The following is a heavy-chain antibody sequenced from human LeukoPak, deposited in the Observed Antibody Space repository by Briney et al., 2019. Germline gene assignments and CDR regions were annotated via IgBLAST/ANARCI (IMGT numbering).Heavy chain of an antibody. CDR1: GYTFTSYG. J-gene: IGHJ4*02. V-gene: IGHV1-18*04. CDR3: ARALTMVRGVIIGY. D-gene: IGHD3-10*01. CDR2: ISAYNDNT. Sequence: ASVKVSCKASGYTFTSYGISWVRQAPGQGLEWMGWISAYNDNTNYAQKLQGRVTMTTDTSTSTAYMELRSLRSDDTAVYYCARALTMVRGVIIGYWGQGTLVTVSS.